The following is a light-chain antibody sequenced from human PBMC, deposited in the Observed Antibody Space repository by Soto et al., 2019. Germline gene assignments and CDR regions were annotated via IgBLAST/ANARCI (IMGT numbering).Light chain of an antibody. CDR2: LGS. CDR1: QSLLHSNGYNY. V-gene: IGKV2-28*01. J-gene: IGKJ1*01. CDR3: MQPLQSWT. Sequence: EIVMTQSPLSLPVTAGQPASISCRSIQSLLHSNGYNYLDWYLQKPGQSPQLLIYLGSNRASGVPERFSGSGSGTDFTLKISRVEAEDVGVYYCMQPLQSWTFGQGTKVDIK.